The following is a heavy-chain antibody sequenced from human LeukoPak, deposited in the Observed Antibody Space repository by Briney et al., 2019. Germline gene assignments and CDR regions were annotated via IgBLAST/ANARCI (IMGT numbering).Heavy chain of an antibody. CDR3: VRDNRSYNFDY. CDR1: GFTFDDYG. CDR2: IKSDGSFT. Sequence: GGSLRLSCAASGFTFDDYGMSWVRQAPGKGLEWVSCIKSDGSFTSIADSAKGRFTISRDNAKNTVYLQMNSLRAEDTAVYYCVRDNRSYNFDYWGQGTLVTVSS. V-gene: IGHV3-20*04. D-gene: IGHD1-26*01. J-gene: IGHJ4*02.